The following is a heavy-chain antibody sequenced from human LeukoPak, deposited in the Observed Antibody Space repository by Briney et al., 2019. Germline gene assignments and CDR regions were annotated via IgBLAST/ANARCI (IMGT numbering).Heavy chain of an antibody. J-gene: IGHJ6*03. Sequence: PSETLSLTCTVSGGSISIYYWNWIRQPAGKGLEWIGRIFTSGITNYNPSLKSRVTMSVDTSKNQFSLKLSSVTAADTAVYYCARDFHGSRVRAEPKYCSSTSCYTEEGYYYYMDVWGKGTTVTVSS. CDR1: GGSISIYY. V-gene: IGHV4-4*07. D-gene: IGHD2-2*02. CDR2: IFTSGIT. CDR3: ARDFHGSRVRAEPKYCSSTSCYTEEGYYYYMDV.